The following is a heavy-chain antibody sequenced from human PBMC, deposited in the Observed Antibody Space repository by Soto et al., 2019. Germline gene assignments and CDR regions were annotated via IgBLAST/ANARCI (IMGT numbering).Heavy chain of an antibody. V-gene: IGHV1-69*01. J-gene: IGHJ5*02. CDR1: GGTFSSYA. D-gene: IGHD6-13*01. Sequence: QVQLVQSGAEVKKPGSSVKVSCKASGGTFSSYAISWVRQAPGQGLEWMGGIIPIFGTANYAQKFQGRVTITADESTSTAYMELSSLRSEDTALYYCAKGSSSWYVGNNWFDPWGQGTLVTVSS. CDR3: AKGSSSWYVGNNWFDP. CDR2: IIPIFGTA.